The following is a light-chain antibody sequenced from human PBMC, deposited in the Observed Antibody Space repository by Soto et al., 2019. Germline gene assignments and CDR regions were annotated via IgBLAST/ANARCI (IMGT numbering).Light chain of an antibody. CDR1: SSNIGSNY. J-gene: IGLJ2*01. Sequence: QSVLTQSPSASGTPGQRVTISCSGSSSNIGSNYVYWYQQLPGTAPKLLIYRNNQRPSGVPDRLSGSKSDTSASLAISGLRSEDEADYYCAAWDDSLSGVVFGGGTKVTVL. CDR2: RNN. V-gene: IGLV1-47*01. CDR3: AAWDDSLSGVV.